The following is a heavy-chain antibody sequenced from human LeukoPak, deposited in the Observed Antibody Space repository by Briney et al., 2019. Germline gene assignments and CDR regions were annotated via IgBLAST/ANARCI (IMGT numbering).Heavy chain of an antibody. V-gene: IGHV4-34*01. J-gene: IGHJ4*02. CDR1: GGSFSGYY. Sequence: PSETLSLTCAVYGGSFSGYYWSWIRQPPGKGLEWIGEINHSGSTNYNPSLKSRVTISVDTSKNQFSLKLSSVTAADTAVYYCARGRQRFLEWLPPSPHDYWGQGTLVTVSS. CDR3: ARGRQRFLEWLPPSPHDY. CDR2: INHSGST. D-gene: IGHD3-3*01.